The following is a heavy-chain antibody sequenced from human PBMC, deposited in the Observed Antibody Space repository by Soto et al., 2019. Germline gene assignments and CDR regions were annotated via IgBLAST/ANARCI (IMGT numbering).Heavy chain of an antibody. Sequence: ASVKVSCKASGYTFTSYDINWVRQATGQGLEWMGRMNPNSGNTGYAQKFQGRVTMTRNTSISTAYMELSSLRSEDTAVYYCARVYLGYCSSTSCPSPQTYYYYYMDVWGKGTTVTVS. D-gene: IGHD2-2*01. CDR2: MNPNSGNT. J-gene: IGHJ6*03. V-gene: IGHV1-8*01. CDR1: GYTFTSYD. CDR3: ARVYLGYCSSTSCPSPQTYYYYYMDV.